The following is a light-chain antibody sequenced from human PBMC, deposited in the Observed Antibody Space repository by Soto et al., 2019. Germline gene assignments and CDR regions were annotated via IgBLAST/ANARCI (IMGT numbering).Light chain of an antibody. CDR1: QSVSSN. J-gene: IGKJ1*01. CDR3: QQYGGT. V-gene: IGKV3D-15*01. Sequence: EIVMTQSPATLSVSPGVGATLSCRASQSVSSNLAWYQQKPGQAPRLLIYGASTRATGIPDRFSGSGSGTDFTLTISRLEPEDFAVYYCQQYGGTFGQGTKVDI. CDR2: GAS.